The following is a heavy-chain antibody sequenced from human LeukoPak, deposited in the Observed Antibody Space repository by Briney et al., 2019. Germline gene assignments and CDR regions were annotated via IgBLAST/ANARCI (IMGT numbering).Heavy chain of an antibody. Sequence: GGSLRLSCAASGFTFSSYGMHWVRQAPGKGLEWVAVISYDGSNKYYADSVKGRFTISRDNSKNTLYLQMNSLRAEDTAVHYCALDYCSGGSCYTPSNWGQGTLVTVSS. CDR2: ISYDGSNK. D-gene: IGHD2-15*01. CDR3: ALDYCSGGSCYTPSN. CDR1: GFTFSSYG. V-gene: IGHV3-30*03. J-gene: IGHJ4*02.